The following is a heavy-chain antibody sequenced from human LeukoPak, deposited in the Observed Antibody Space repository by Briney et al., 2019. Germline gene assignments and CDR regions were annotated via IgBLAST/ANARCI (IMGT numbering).Heavy chain of an antibody. CDR2: IYYSGST. V-gene: IGHV4-59*08. D-gene: IGHD3-22*01. CDR1: GGSISSYY. CDR3: ARLAPYYYDSSFYFDY. Sequence: SSETLSLTCTVSGGSISSYYWSWIRQPPGKGLEWIGYIYYSGSTNYNPSLKSRVTISVGTSKNQFSLKLSSVTAADTAVYYCARLAPYYYDSSFYFDYWGQGTLVTVSS. J-gene: IGHJ4*02.